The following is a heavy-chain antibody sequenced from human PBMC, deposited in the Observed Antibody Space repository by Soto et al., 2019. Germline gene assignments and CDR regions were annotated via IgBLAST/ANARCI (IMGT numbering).Heavy chain of an antibody. J-gene: IGHJ4*02. CDR1: GDSLKNHY. D-gene: IGHD2-15*01. Sequence: SETLSLTCSVSGDSLKNHYWAWIRHSPGKGLEWIGNIYDSGSTNYSPALKSRVSMSVDTSKNLFSLKMNSVTAADTAVYYCARSSTVPVDYFEFWGQGTVVTVSS. CDR3: ARSSTVPVDYFEF. V-gene: IGHV4-59*11. CDR2: IYDSGST.